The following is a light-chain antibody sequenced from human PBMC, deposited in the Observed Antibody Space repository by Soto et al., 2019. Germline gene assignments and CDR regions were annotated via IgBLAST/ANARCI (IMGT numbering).Light chain of an antibody. CDR1: QSVSSN. CDR3: QQRSNWPWT. V-gene: IGKV3-15*01. J-gene: IGKJ1*01. Sequence: EIVMTQSPATLSVSPGERATLSCRASQSVSSNLAWYQQKPGQAPRLLIYAASTRATGIPARFSGSGSGTEFTLTISSLEPEDFAVYYCQQRSNWPWTFGQGTKVEIK. CDR2: AAS.